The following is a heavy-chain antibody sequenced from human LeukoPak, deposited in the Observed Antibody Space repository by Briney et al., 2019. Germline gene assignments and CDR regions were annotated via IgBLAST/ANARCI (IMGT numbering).Heavy chain of an antibody. D-gene: IGHD3-9*01. CDR2: INHSGGT. CDR1: GGSFSAYY. J-gene: IGHJ4*02. V-gene: IGHV4-34*01. CDR3: ASSRNYDILTGYWIYYFDY. Sequence: SETLSLTCAVYGGSFSAYYWAWIRQPPGKGLEWIGEINHSGGTNYNPSLKSRVTISVDTSKNQFSLKLISVTAADTAVYYCASSRNYDILTGYWIYYFDYWGQGPLVTVSS.